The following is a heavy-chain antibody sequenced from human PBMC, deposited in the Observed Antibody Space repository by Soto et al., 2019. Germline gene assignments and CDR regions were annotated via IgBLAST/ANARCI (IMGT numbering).Heavy chain of an antibody. Sequence: SVKVSCKASGGTLSSYAISWVRQAPGQGLEWMGGIIPIFGTANYAQKFQGRVTITADESTSTAYMELGSLRSEDTAVYYCARPYDIVATYYYYGMDVWGQGTTVTVSS. J-gene: IGHJ6*02. CDR1: GGTLSSYA. CDR2: IIPIFGTA. CDR3: ARPYDIVATYYYYGMDV. D-gene: IGHD5-12*01. V-gene: IGHV1-69*13.